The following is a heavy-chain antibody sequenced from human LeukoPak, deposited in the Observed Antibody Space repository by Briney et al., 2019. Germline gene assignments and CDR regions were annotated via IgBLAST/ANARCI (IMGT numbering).Heavy chain of an antibody. V-gene: IGHV3-30*18. J-gene: IGHJ4*02. CDR1: GFTFSSYG. Sequence: GGSLRLSCAASGFTFSSYGMHWVRQAPGKGLEWVAVISYDGSNKYYADSAKGRFTISRDNSKNTLYLQMNSLRAEDTAVYYCAQGGSGSSWYLDYWGQGTLVTVSS. CDR3: AQGGSGSSWYLDY. D-gene: IGHD6-13*01. CDR2: ISYDGSNK.